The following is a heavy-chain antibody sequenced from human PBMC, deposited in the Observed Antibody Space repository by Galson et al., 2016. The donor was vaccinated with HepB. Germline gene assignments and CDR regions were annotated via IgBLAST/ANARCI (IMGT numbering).Heavy chain of an antibody. D-gene: IGHD2-2*01. CDR2: IRGSGGVT. CDR3: AKDILEVPEALPFDS. V-gene: IGHV3-23*01. J-gene: IGHJ4*02. CDR1: GFSFSTHG. Sequence: SLRLSCAVSGFSFSTHGMSWVRQAPGKGLEWISAIRGSGGVTHYADSVRGRFTISRDHSKRTLFLHMSSLTVEYTAVYYCAKDILEVPEALPFDSWGQGTLVIVSS.